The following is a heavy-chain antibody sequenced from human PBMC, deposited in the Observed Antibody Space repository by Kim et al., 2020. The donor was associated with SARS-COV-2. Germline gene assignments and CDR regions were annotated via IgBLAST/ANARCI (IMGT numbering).Heavy chain of an antibody. Sequence: GESLKISCKGSGYRFTSYWIGWVRQMPGKGLEWMGIIYPGDSDTRYSPSFQGQVTISADKSISTAYLQWSSLKASDTAMYYCARSHSSSSGWDYYYYGMDVWGQGTTVTVSS. V-gene: IGHV5-51*01. CDR3: ARSHSSSSGWDYYYYGMDV. CDR1: GYRFTSYW. J-gene: IGHJ6*02. D-gene: IGHD6-6*01. CDR2: IYPGDSDT.